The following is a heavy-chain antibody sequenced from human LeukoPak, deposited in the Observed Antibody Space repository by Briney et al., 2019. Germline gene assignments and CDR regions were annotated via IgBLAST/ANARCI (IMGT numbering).Heavy chain of an antibody. CDR3: ARGPTMTTVTTFAY. D-gene: IGHD4-17*01. J-gene: IGHJ4*02. CDR1: GFTFSSYS. CDR2: ISSSSGTI. V-gene: IGHV3-48*04. Sequence: GGSLRLSCAASGFTFSSYSMNWVRQAPGKGLEWVSYISSSSGTIYYADSVKGRFTTSRDNAKNSLYLQMNSLRAEDTAVYYCARGPTMTTVTTFAYWGQGTLVTVSS.